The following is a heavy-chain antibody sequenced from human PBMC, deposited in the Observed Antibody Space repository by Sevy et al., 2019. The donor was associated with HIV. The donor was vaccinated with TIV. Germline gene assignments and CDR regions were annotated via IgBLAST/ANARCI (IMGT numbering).Heavy chain of an antibody. CDR2: IKGKIYDGTI. CDR1: GFTFSNAW. Sequence: GESLKISCAASGFTFSNAWMSWVRQAPGKGLEWVGRIKGKIYDGTIDYAAPVKGRFSISRDDSKNTLYLQMNSLKTVDTAVYYCTTASWSQEDYYNYWGQGTLVTVSS. D-gene: IGHD6-13*01. J-gene: IGHJ4*02. CDR3: TTASWSQEDYYNY. V-gene: IGHV3-15*01.